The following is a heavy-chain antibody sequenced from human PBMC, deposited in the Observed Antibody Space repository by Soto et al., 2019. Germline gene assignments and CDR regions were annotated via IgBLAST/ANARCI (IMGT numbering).Heavy chain of an antibody. CDR1: GYTLTSYD. CDR3: ARDRLQLLPPGAFDI. Sequence: ASVKGACKASGYTLTSYDVNWVRQATGQGLEWMGWMNPNSGNTGYAQKFQGRVTMTRNTSISTAYMELSSLRSEDTAVYYCARDRLQLLPPGAFDIWGQGTMVTVSS. J-gene: IGHJ3*02. D-gene: IGHD2-15*01. V-gene: IGHV1-8*01. CDR2: MNPNSGNT.